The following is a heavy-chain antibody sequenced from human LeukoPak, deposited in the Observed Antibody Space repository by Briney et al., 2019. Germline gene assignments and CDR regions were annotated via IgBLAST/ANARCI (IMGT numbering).Heavy chain of an antibody. CDR2: IKQDGSEK. V-gene: IGHV3-7*01. CDR1: GFTFSSYW. J-gene: IGHJ6*03. D-gene: IGHD6-19*01. CDR3: ARLRSYSSGWYAFNYYYYYMDV. Sequence: GGSLRLSCAASGFTFSSYWMSWVRQAPGKGLEWVANIKQDGSEKYYVDSVKGRFTISRDNAKNSLYLQMNSLRAEDTAVYYCARLRSYSSGWYAFNYYYYYMDVWGKGTTVTVSS.